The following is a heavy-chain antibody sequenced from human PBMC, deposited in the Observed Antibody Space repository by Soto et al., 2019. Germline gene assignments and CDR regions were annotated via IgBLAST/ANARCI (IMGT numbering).Heavy chain of an antibody. CDR2: IKQDGREK. CDR3: AGDGVRNGAYNGWLDP. Sequence: PGGSLRLSCAASGFSFSSYWMTWVRQAPGKGLEWVAIIKQDGREKYYVASVKGRFTISRDNGKNLLFLQMDSLTPDDTAVYYCAGDGVRNGAYNGWLDPWGQGTLVTVSS. V-gene: IGHV3-7*03. D-gene: IGHD3-16*01. J-gene: IGHJ5*02. CDR1: GFSFSSYW.